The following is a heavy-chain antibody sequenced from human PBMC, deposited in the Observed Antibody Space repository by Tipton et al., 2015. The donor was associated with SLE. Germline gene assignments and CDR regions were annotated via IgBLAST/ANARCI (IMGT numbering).Heavy chain of an antibody. D-gene: IGHD2-21*01. CDR2: IYYSGSA. CDR1: GGSISSNNFF. CDR3: AREVITITDSDAFDI. Sequence: TLSLTCTVSGGSISSNNFFWSWRRQHPGKGLEWIGYIYYSGSAFYNPSLKSRVTMSVDTSKNQFFMRLSSATAADAAVYYCAREVITITDSDAFDIWGQGTMVTVSS. V-gene: IGHV4-31*03. J-gene: IGHJ3*02.